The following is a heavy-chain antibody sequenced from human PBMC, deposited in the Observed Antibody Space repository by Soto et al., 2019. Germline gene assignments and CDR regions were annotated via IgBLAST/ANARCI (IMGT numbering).Heavy chain of an antibody. CDR3: ARDVVVVPAAMRRAYYYYYMDV. CDR2: ISSSSSTI. Sequence: GVSLRLSCAASGFTFSSYSMNWVRQAPGKGLEWVSYISSSSSTIYYADSVKGRFTISRDNAKNSLYLQMNSLRAEDTAVYYCARDVVVVPAAMRRAYYYYYMDVWGKGTTVTVSS. V-gene: IGHV3-48*01. J-gene: IGHJ6*03. D-gene: IGHD2-2*01. CDR1: GFTFSSYS.